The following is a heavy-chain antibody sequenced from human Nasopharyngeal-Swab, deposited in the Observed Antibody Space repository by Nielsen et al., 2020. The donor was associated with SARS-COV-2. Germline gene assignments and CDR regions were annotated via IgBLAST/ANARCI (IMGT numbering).Heavy chain of an antibody. J-gene: IGHJ6*02. CDR2: ISGDGGST. Sequence: GESLKISCAASGFTFDDYAMHWVRQAPGKGLEWVSLISGDGGSTYYADSVKGRFTISRDNAKNSLYLQMNSLRAEDTAVYYCARGYYYDSSGYYYGYYYYYGMDVWGQGTTVTVSS. CDR3: ARGYYYDSSGYYYGYYYYYGMDV. V-gene: IGHV3-43*02. D-gene: IGHD3-22*01. CDR1: GFTFDDYA.